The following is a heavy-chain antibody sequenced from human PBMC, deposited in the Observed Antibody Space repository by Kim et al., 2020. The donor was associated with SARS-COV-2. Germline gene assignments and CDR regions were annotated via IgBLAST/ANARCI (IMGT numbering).Heavy chain of an antibody. V-gene: IGHV3-11*06. Sequence: GGSLRLSCAASGFTFSDYYMSWIRQAPGKGLEWVSYISSSSSYTNYADSVKGRFTISRDNAKNSLYLQMNSLRAEDTAVYYCARDQGAVAGYFDYWGQGTLVTVSS. CDR3: ARDQGAVAGYFDY. CDR2: ISSSSSYT. CDR1: GFTFSDYY. J-gene: IGHJ4*02. D-gene: IGHD6-19*01.